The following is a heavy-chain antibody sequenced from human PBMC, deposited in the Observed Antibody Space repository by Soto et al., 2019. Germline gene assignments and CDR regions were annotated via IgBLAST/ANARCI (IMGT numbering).Heavy chain of an antibody. D-gene: IGHD3-22*01. J-gene: IGHJ4*02. Sequence: QVQLQESGPGLVKPSETLSLTCTVSGGSISSYYWSWIRQPPGKGLEWIGYIYYSGSTNYNPSLKSRVTISVDTSKNQFSLKLSSVTAADTAVYYCASYYDSSGYYYVGGYFDYWGQGTLVTVSS. CDR2: IYYSGST. V-gene: IGHV4-59*01. CDR3: ASYYDSSGYYYVGGYFDY. CDR1: GGSISSYY.